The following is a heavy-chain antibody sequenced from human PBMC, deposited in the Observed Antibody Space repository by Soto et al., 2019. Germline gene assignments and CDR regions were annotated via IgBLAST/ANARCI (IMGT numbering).Heavy chain of an antibody. V-gene: IGHV3-21*01. CDR2: ISSSSSYI. J-gene: IGHJ4*02. D-gene: IGHD3-22*01. Sequence: EVQLVESGGGLVKPGGSLRLSCAASGFTFRSYSMNWIRQAPGRGPEWVSYISSSSSYIYYADSVKGRFTISRDNAKNSLYLQMNTLRVEDTAVYYCVRQEAKEYYDSSGYGSFDSWGQGTLVTVSS. CDR3: VRQEAKEYYDSSGYGSFDS. CDR1: GFTFRSYS.